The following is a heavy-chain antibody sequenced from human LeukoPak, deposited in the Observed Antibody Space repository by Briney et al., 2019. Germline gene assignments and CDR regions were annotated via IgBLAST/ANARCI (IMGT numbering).Heavy chain of an antibody. Sequence: GGSLRLSCVGSGFTVSKDYMSWVRQAPGKGLEWVSVIYIGGSTYYADSVKGRFTISRDNPRNMLYMEMNSLRAEDTAVYYCSVMHRYYDGSGYWVQWGQGTLVTVSS. J-gene: IGHJ4*02. CDR1: GFTVSKDY. CDR3: SVMHRYYDGSGYWVQ. CDR2: IYIGGST. V-gene: IGHV3-66*01. D-gene: IGHD3-22*01.